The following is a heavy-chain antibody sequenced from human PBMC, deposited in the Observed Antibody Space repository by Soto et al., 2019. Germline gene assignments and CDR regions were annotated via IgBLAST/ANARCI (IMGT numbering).Heavy chain of an antibody. J-gene: IGHJ4*02. CDR3: ARAFDDSSGYYGGLVY. CDR2: MYYTGST. CDR1: GGSIGSGDYY. Sequence: QVQLQESGPGLVKPSQTLSLTCTVSGGSIGSGDYYWSWIRQPPGKGLEWIGYMYYTGSTYYNPSLKSRVTISVDTSKNQFSLKLSSVTAADTAVYYCARAFDDSSGYYGGLVYWGQGTLVTVSS. V-gene: IGHV4-30-4*01. D-gene: IGHD3-22*01.